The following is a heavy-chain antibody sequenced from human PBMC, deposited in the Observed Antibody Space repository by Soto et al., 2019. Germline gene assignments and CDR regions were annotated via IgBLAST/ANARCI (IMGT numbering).Heavy chain of an antibody. D-gene: IGHD3-16*01. Sequence: EVQLVESGGGLVQPGGSLRLSCAASGFTFSTYWMTWVRQPPGKGLEWVAKMDQDGSETYYVDSVRGRFTVSRDNAKNSPYLQMNSLRVEDTAVYYCVCGGNFFIYWGQGTLVTVSP. CDR2: MDQDGSET. CDR3: VCGGNFFIY. V-gene: IGHV3-7*01. J-gene: IGHJ4*02. CDR1: GFTFSTYW.